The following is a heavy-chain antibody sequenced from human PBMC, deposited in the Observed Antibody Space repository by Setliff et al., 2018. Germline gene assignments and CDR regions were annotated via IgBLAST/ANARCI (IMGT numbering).Heavy chain of an antibody. V-gene: IGHV3-23*01. CDR2: ISGSGGAT. J-gene: IGHJ3*01. D-gene: IGHD6-25*01. CDR3: AKHVLSSGWPNDAFDF. CDR1: GFTFSTYA. Sequence: GGSLRLSCAASGFTFSTYAINWVRQAPGKGLEWVSAISGSGGATYYTDSVKGRFTISRDNSKNTVYVQMDSLRADDTAVYYCAKHVLSSGWPNDAFDFWGQGTMVTVSS.